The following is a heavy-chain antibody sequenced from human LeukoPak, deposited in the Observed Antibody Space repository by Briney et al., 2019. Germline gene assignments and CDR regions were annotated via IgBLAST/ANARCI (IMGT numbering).Heavy chain of an antibody. J-gene: IGHJ5*02. D-gene: IGHD3-16*02. Sequence: GASVKVSCKASGYTFTGYYMHWVRQAPGQGLEWMGWINPNSGGTNYAQKFQGRVTMTRDTSISTAYMELSRLRSDDTAVYYCARGITFGGVIVNWFDPWGQGTLVTVS. V-gene: IGHV1-2*02. CDR2: INPNSGGT. CDR1: GYTFTGYY. CDR3: ARGITFGGVIVNWFDP.